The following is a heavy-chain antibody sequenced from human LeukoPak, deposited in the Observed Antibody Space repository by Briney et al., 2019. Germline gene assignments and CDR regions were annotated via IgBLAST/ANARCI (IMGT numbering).Heavy chain of an antibody. CDR1: GHTFTGYY. CDR3: ARDLDGYCSSTSCYATTGEDDAFDI. J-gene: IGHJ3*02. CDR2: INPNSGGT. Sequence: ASVKVSCKASGHTFTGYYMHWVRQAPGQGLEWMGWINPNSGGTNYAQKLQGRVTMTTDTSTSTAYMELRSLRSDDTAVYYCARDLDGYCSSTSCYATTGEDDAFDIWGQGTMVTVSS. D-gene: IGHD2-2*01. V-gene: IGHV1-2*02.